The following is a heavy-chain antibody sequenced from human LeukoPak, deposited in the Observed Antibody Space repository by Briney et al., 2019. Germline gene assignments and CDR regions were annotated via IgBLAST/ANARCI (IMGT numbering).Heavy chain of an antibody. J-gene: IGHJ6*02. CDR1: CYRFNSYW. CDR3: ATRLKIVATIPDYYYYYGMDV. D-gene: IGHD5-12*01. V-gene: IGHV5-10-1*01. CDR2: IEPSGSYT. Sequence: PGGALETFLCSSCYRFNSYWNSWVRPKPGKGVGWMGRIEPSGSYTNYSPSFQGHVTISADESPSPAYLQWSSLKASYTAMYSCATRLKIVATIPDYYYYYGMDVWGQGTTVTVSS.